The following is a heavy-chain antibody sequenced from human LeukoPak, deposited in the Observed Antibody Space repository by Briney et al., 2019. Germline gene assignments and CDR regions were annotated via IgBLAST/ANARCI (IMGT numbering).Heavy chain of an antibody. CDR3: AKDQGWLQPLGAY. Sequence: GGSLRLSCAAPGFTFSSHGMHWVRPAPAKGLEWVAFIRYDGSNKYYAECVKGRFTISRDNSKTTVYLQMNSLRAEDTAVYYCAKDQGWLQPLGAYWGQGTLVTVSS. V-gene: IGHV3-30*02. CDR1: GFTFSSHG. CDR2: IRYDGSNK. J-gene: IGHJ4*02. D-gene: IGHD5-24*01.